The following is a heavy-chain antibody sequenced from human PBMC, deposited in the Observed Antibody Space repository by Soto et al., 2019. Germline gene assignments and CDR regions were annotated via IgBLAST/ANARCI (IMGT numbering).Heavy chain of an antibody. Sequence: EVQLLESWGGLVQPGGSLRLSCAASGFTFSSYAMSWVRQAPGKGLEWVSAISGSGGSTYYADSVKGRFTISRDNSKNTLYLQMNSLRAEDTAVYYCAKDLTFSRSSGGGYWGQGTLVTVSS. CDR1: GFTFSSYA. V-gene: IGHV3-23*01. D-gene: IGHD6-19*01. CDR3: AKDLTFSRSSGGGY. J-gene: IGHJ4*02. CDR2: ISGSGGST.